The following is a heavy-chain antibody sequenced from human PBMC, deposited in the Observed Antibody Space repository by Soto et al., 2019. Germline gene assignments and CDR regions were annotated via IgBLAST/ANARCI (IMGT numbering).Heavy chain of an antibody. J-gene: IGHJ6*02. D-gene: IGHD6-13*01. CDR1: GGSISSGGYY. V-gene: IGHV4-31*03. CDR2: IYYSGST. Sequence: PSETLSLTCTVSGGSISSGGYYWSWIRQHPGKGLEWIGYIYYSGSTYYNPSLKSRVTISVDTSKNQFSLKLSSVTAADTAVYYCARDVIAAAGTPRYYYGMDVWGQGTTVTVSS. CDR3: ARDVIAAAGTPRYYYGMDV.